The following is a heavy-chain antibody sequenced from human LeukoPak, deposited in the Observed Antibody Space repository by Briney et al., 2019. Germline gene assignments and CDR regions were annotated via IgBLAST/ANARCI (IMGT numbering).Heavy chain of an antibody. J-gene: IGHJ4*02. V-gene: IGHV3-30*14. CDR2: ISYDGSNK. D-gene: IGHD2-2*01. CDR1: GFTFSSYA. Sequence: GRSLRLSCAASGFTFSSYAMHWVRQAPGKGLEWVAVISYDGSNKYYADSVKGRFTISRDNSKNTLHLQMHSLRVEDTAVYYCASKLLPAAEQGLAYWGQGTLVTVSS. CDR3: ASKLLPAAEQGLAY.